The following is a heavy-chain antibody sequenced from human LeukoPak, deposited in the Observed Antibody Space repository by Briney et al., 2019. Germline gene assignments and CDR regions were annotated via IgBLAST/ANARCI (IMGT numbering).Heavy chain of an antibody. CDR1: GVSVSDYY. Sequence: SETLSLTCAVSGVSVSDYYWSWIRQSPEKGLEWIGEVSPGGYTTYNPSLRSRVIISEDASENQLSLNVTSVTAADTALYYCARIRCGRGQARCYNHWAQGSLVTVSS. V-gene: IGHV4-34*01. J-gene: IGHJ5*02. D-gene: IGHD2-21*01. CDR2: VSPGGYT. CDR3: ARIRCGRGQARCYNH.